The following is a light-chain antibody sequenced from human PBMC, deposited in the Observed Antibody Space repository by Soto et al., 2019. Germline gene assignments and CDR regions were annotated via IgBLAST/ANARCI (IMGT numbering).Light chain of an antibody. CDR1: QSLLHSNGYNY. V-gene: IGKV2-28*01. CDR3: MQPLHTPLT. J-gene: IGKJ4*01. Sequence: DIVMTQSPLSLPVTPGEPASISCRSSQSLLHSNGYNYLDWYLQKPGQSPQLLIYLGSNMATGVPDRFSGSGSGTDFKLNISRVEDEDVGVYYCMQPLHTPLTFGGGTKVEIK. CDR2: LGS.